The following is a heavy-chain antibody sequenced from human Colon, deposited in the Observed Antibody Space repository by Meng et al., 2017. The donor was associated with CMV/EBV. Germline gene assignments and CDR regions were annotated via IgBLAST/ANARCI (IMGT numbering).Heavy chain of an antibody. J-gene: IGHJ4*02. D-gene: IGHD3-3*01. CDR2: IYGKDDK. Sequence: SLSTSGVGVCWIRQPPGKAREWLALIYGKDDKRYSPALKSRLTITKDTSKNQVVLTMTNMDPVDTATYYCAHRGYDFWSGYPNYFDSWGQGTLVTVSS. CDR1: SLSTSGVG. CDR3: AHRGYDFWSGYPNYFDS. V-gene: IGHV2-5*01.